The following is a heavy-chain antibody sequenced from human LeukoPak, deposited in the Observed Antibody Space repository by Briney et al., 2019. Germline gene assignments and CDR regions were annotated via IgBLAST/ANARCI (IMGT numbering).Heavy chain of an antibody. CDR1: GGSISSYY. V-gene: IGHV4-59*01. CDR2: IYYSGST. Sequence: SETLSLTCTVSGGSISSYYWSWIRQPPGKGLEWIGYIYYSGSTNYNPSLKSRVTISVDTSKNQFSLKLSSVTAADTAVYYCASGHTMTTRFDYWGQGTLVTVSS. CDR3: ASGHTMTTRFDY. D-gene: IGHD4-17*01. J-gene: IGHJ4*02.